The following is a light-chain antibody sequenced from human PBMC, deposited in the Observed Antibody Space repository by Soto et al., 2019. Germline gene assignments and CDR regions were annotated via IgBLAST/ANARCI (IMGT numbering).Light chain of an antibody. J-gene: IGLJ1*01. Sequence: QSVLTQPPSASGSPGQRVTLSCSGSRSNIGTYAVAWYQHLPGTAPKLLIYGDDHRPSGVPYRFSGSKSGTTASLAISGLQSDDEADYYCAAWDDTLSYVFGTGTKLTVL. V-gene: IGLV1-44*01. CDR3: AAWDDTLSYV. CDR2: GDD. CDR1: RSNIGTYA.